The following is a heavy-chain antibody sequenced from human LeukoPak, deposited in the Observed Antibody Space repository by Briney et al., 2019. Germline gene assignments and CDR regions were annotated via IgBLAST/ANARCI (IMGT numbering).Heavy chain of an antibody. Sequence: SVKVSRKASGGTFSSYAISWVRQAPGQGLEWMGRIIPILGIANYAQKFQGRVTITADKSTSTAYMELSSLRSEDTAVYYCASTTERYWFDPWGQGTLVTVSS. J-gene: IGHJ5*02. CDR3: ASTTERYWFDP. CDR1: GGTFSSYA. V-gene: IGHV1-69*04. D-gene: IGHD1-14*01. CDR2: IIPILGIA.